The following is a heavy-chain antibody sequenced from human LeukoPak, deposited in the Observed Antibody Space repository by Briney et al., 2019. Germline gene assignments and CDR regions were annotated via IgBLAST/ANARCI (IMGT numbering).Heavy chain of an antibody. V-gene: IGHV3-7*03. J-gene: IGHJ4*02. CDR2: IKQDGGEK. Sequence: GGSLRLSCVDSGTTFSRYWVSWVRQAPGKGLEWVANIKQDGGEKYYVDSVKGRFTISRDNAKNSLYLQMNSLRVEDTAVYYCARDGRPLDYWGQGTLVTVSS. CDR1: GTTFSRYW. CDR3: ARDGRPLDY.